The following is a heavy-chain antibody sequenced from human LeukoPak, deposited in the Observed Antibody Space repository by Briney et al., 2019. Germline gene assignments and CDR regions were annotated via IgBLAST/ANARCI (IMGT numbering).Heavy chain of an antibody. CDR1: GGSISSYY. CDR3: AHSYYYDSRGYYCYMDV. CDR2: IYTSGST. D-gene: IGHD3-22*01. J-gene: IGHJ6*03. V-gene: IGHV4-4*07. Sequence: PSETLSLTCTVSGGSISSYYWSWIRQPAGKGLEWIGRIYTSGSTNYNPSLKSRVTISIDTSKNQFSLKLSSVTAADTAVYYCAHSYYYDSRGYYCYMDVWGKGTTVTISS.